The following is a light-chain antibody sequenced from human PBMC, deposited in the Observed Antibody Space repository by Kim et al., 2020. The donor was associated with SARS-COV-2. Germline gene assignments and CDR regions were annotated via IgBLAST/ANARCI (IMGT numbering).Light chain of an antibody. CDR3: QTWDTVIGV. CDR2: LNSDGSH. J-gene: IGLJ3*02. V-gene: IGLV4-69*01. Sequence: QPVLIQSPSASASLGASVKLTCTLSSGHSSYAIAWHQQQPEKGPRYLMKLNSDGSHRKGDGIPDRFSGSSSGAERYLTSSSLQSEDEADYYCQTWDTVIGVFGGGPRLTV. CDR1: SGHSSYA.